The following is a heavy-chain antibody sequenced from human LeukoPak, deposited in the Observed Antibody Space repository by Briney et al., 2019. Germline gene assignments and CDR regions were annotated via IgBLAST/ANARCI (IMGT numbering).Heavy chain of an antibody. CDR1: GFTFSSYS. CDR2: ISSSSSYI. D-gene: IGHD6-13*01. V-gene: IGHV3-21*01. Sequence: GGSLRLSCAASGFTFSSYSMNWVRQAPGKGLEWVSSISSSSSYIYYADSVKGRFTISRDNAKNSLYLQMNSLRTEDTAVYYCARTRAAAGYSSFWFDPWGQGTLVTVSS. J-gene: IGHJ5*02. CDR3: ARTRAAAGYSSFWFDP.